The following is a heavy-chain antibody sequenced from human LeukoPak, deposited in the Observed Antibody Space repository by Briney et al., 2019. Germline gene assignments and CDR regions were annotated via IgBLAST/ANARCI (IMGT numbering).Heavy chain of an antibody. D-gene: IGHD5-18*01. V-gene: IGHV3-66*01. Sequence: GGSLRLSCAASGFTVSSNYMSWVRQAPGKGLEWVSVIYSGGSTYYADSVKGRFTISRDNAKNSLYLQMNSLRAEDTAVYYCARVATAMVHFDYWGQGTLVTVSS. CDR3: ARVATAMVHFDY. CDR2: IYSGGST. J-gene: IGHJ4*02. CDR1: GFTVSSNY.